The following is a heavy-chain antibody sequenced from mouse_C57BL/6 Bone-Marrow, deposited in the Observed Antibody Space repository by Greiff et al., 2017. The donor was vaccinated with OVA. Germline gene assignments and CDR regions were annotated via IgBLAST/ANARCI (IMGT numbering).Heavy chain of an antibody. J-gene: IGHJ1*03. CDR1: GFTFSDYG. Sequence: EVMLVESGGGLVKPGGSLKLSCAASGFTFSDYGMHWVRQAPEKGLEWVAYISSGSSTIYYADKVKGRFTISRDNAKNTLFLQMTSLRSEDTAMYYCAIYYLDVWGTGTTVTVSS. V-gene: IGHV5-17*01. CDR2: ISSGSSTI. D-gene: IGHD1-1*02. CDR3: AIYYLDV.